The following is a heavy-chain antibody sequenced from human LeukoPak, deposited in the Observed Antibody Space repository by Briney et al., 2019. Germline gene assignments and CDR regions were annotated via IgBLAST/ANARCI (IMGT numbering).Heavy chain of an antibody. CDR2: ISPSSNYI. Sequence: PGGSLRLSCAASGFTFSSYSMNWVRQAPGKGLEWVSSISPSSNYIYYADSVKGRFIISRDNAKNSLYLQMNSLRAEDTAVYYCAKSPYASDYYMDVWGKGTTVTVSS. CDR1: GFTFSSYS. D-gene: IGHD4-17*01. CDR3: AKSPYASDYYMDV. V-gene: IGHV3-21*01. J-gene: IGHJ6*03.